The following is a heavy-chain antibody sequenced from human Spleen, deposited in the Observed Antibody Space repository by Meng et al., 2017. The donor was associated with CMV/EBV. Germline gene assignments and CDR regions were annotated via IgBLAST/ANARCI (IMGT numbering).Heavy chain of an antibody. J-gene: IGHJ3*02. Sequence: GESLKISCAASRFTFSNYEMNWVRQAPGKGLEWVSYISSSGKTIYYADSVKGRFTISRDNAKNTLYLQMNSLRAEDTAVYYCAKDRTGVFDAFDIWGQGTMVTVSS. CDR2: ISSSGKTI. CDR1: RFTFSNYE. D-gene: IGHD3-10*01. CDR3: AKDRTGVFDAFDI. V-gene: IGHV3-48*03.